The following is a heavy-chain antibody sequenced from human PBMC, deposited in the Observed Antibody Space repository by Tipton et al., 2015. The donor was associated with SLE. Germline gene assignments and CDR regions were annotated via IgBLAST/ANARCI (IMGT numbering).Heavy chain of an antibody. D-gene: IGHD3-10*01. Sequence: TLSLTCTVSDYSISSGYYWGWIRQPPGKGLEWIGSIYHTGRTDYNPSLTSRVTISVDKSKKQVSLSLRSVTAADTAMYFCAGSLLALSLDAFEVWGQGAMVTVSA. CDR1: DYSISSGYY. CDR2: IYHTGRT. CDR3: AGSLLALSLDAFEV. V-gene: IGHV4-38-2*02. J-gene: IGHJ3*01.